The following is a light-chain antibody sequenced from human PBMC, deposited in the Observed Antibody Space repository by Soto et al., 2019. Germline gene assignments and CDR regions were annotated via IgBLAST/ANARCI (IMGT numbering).Light chain of an antibody. J-gene: IGLJ2*01. V-gene: IGLV2-14*01. CDR3: SSHTSSSRV. Sequence: QSVLTQPASVSGSPGQSITISCTGTSSDVGGYNYVSWYQQHPGKAPKLMIYDVSNRPSGVSNRFSGSKSGNTASLTISGLQAEDEADSYCSSHTSSSRVFGGGTKVTVL. CDR1: SSDVGGYNY. CDR2: DVS.